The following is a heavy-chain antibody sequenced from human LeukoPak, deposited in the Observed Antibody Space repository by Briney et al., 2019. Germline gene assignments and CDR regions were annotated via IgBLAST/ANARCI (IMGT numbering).Heavy chain of an antibody. CDR2: IYYSGST. V-gene: IGHV4-30-4*08. D-gene: IGHD2-2*01. CDR3: ARGGFEDIVVVPAAPFDY. Sequence: SQTLSLTCTVSGGSISSGDYYWSWIRQPPGKGLEWIGYIYYSGSTNYNPSLKSRVTISVDTSKNQFSLKLSSVTAADTAVYYCARGGFEDIVVVPAAPFDYWGQGTLVTVSS. CDR1: GGSISSGDYY. J-gene: IGHJ4*02.